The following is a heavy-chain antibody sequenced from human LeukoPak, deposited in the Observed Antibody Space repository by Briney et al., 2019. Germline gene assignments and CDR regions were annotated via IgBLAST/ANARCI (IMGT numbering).Heavy chain of an antibody. J-gene: IGHJ3*02. CDR2: INHSGST. V-gene: IGHV4-34*01. CDR1: GGSFSGYY. CDR3: ASKWELLAGAFDI. Sequence: SETLSLTCAVYGGSFSGYYWSWIRQPPGKGLEWIGEINHSGSTNYNPSLKSRVTISVDTSKNQFSLKLSSVTAADTAVYYCASKWELLAGAFDIWGQGTMVTVSS. D-gene: IGHD1-26*01.